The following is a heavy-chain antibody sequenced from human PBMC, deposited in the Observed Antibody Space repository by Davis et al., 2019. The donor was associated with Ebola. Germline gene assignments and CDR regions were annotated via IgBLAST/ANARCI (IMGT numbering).Heavy chain of an antibody. CDR2: IGTAGDT. Sequence: GEFLKISCAASGFTFSNYDMHWVRQATGKGLEWVSAIGTAGDTYYPGSVKGRFTISRENAKNSLYLQMNSLRAGDTAVYYCARAIFGGDSMDVWGQGTTVTVSS. V-gene: IGHV3-13*01. CDR1: GFTFSNYD. D-gene: IGHD3-3*01. CDR3: ARAIFGGDSMDV. J-gene: IGHJ6*02.